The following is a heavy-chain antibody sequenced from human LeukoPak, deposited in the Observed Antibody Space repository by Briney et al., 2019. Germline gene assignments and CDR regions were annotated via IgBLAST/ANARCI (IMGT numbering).Heavy chain of an antibody. J-gene: IGHJ4*02. CDR2: TSAGGDIT. V-gene: IGHV3-23*01. CDR3: ARAARPTSDTSGSYWYYFDC. Sequence: GGSLRLSCAASGFTFSDHAMTWVRQTLAKGLESVSSTSAGGDITHYADSVKGRFTISTDNSKNTLYLQMNSLRAEDTAVYYCARAARPTSDTSGSYWYYFDCWGQGILVTVSS. D-gene: IGHD3-22*01. CDR1: GFTFSDHA.